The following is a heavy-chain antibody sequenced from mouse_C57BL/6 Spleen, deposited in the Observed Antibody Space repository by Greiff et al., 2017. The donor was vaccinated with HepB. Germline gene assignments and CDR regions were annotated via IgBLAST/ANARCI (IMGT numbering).Heavy chain of an antibody. D-gene: IGHD1-1*01. CDR3: ARSYYYGSSGY. CDR1: GYAFTNYL. CDR2: INPGSGGT. J-gene: IGHJ2*01. Sequence: QVQLKQSGAELVRPGTSVKVSCKASGYAFTNYLIEWVKQRPGQGLEWIGVINPGSGGTNYNEKFKGKATLTADKSSSTAYMQLSSLTSEDSAVYFCARSYYYGSSGYWGQGTTLTVSS. V-gene: IGHV1-54*01.